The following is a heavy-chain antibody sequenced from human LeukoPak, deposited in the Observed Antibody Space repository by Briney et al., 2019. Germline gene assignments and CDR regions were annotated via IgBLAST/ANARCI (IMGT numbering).Heavy chain of an antibody. CDR1: GFTVSSNY. J-gene: IGHJ3*02. CDR3: ASSGYSYGPDAFDI. Sequence: GGSLRLSCAASGFTVSSNYMSWVRQAPGKGLEWVSVIYSGGSTYYADSVKGRFTISRDNSKNTLYLQMNSLGAEDTAVYYCASSGYSYGPDAFDIWGQGTMVTVSS. CDR2: IYSGGST. V-gene: IGHV3-53*01. D-gene: IGHD5-18*01.